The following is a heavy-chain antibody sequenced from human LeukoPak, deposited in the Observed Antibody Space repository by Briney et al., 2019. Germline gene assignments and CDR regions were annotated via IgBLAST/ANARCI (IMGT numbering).Heavy chain of an antibody. J-gene: IGHJ4*02. CDR1: GFTFEDYA. D-gene: IGHD5-18*01. CDR3: AKDGPRDTLDY. CDR2: ISGDGGST. V-gene: IGHV3-43*02. Sequence: PGGSLSLSRAPSGFTFEDYAMRWVRQAPREGLEWVSLISGDGGSTYYADSVKGRFTISRDNRKNSLYLQMNSLRTEDTALYYCAKDGPRDTLDYWGQGTLVTVS.